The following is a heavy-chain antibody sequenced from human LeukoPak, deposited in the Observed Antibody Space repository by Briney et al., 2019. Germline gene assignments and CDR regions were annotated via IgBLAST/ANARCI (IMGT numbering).Heavy chain of an antibody. V-gene: IGHV3-48*04. J-gene: IGHJ4*02. CDR2: ISSTGGTI. D-gene: IGHD2-8*01. Sequence: GGSLRLSCAASGFTFSSNSMNWVRQAPGKGLEWVSYISSTGGTIYYADSMKGRFTISRDNAKNSLYLQMNNLRVEDTAVYYCARGDGGETTNGGYYFNYWGQGTLVTVSS. CDR3: ARGDGGETTNGGYYFNY. CDR1: GFTFSSNS.